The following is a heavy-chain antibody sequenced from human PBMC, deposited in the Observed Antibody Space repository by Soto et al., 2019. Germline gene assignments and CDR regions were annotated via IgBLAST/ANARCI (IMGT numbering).Heavy chain of an antibody. D-gene: IGHD2-2*01. J-gene: IGHJ4*02. CDR3: TRDRGYQTFDF. Sequence: EVHLAESGGGLVQPGGSLRLSCAASGFTFANYRMTWVRQAPGKEPERVANINNDGSETYYVDSVKGRFIISRDNTKNSLYLQMNSLRAEDTAVFYCTRDRGYQTFDFWGQGTLVTVSS. CDR2: INNDGSET. V-gene: IGHV3-7*03. CDR1: GFTFANYR.